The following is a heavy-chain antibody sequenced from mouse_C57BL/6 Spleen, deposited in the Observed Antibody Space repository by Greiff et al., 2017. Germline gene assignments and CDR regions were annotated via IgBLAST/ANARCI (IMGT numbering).Heavy chain of an antibody. D-gene: IGHD4-1*01. Sequence: QVQLKQSGAELAKPGASVKLSCKASGYTFTSYWMHWVKQRPGQGLEWIGYINPSSGYTKYNQKFKDKATLTADKSSSTAYMQLSSLTSEDSAVYYCAGGGTGTGFDYWGQGTTLTVSS. CDR1: GYTFTSYW. CDR3: AGGGTGTGFDY. CDR2: INPSSGYT. J-gene: IGHJ2*01. V-gene: IGHV1-7*01.